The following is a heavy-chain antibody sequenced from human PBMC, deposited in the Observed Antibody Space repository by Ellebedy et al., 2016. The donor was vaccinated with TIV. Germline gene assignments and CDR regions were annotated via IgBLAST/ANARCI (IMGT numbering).Heavy chain of an antibody. CDR3: ARVRERDANDY. CDR1: GYSITSGHF. V-gene: IGHV4-38-2*02. Sequence: MPSETLSLTCSVSGYSITSGHFWGWIRQPPGKGLEWVATIYPRGNSYYYPSLRGRATITVDTSKNQFFLKLTSVTAADTAVYYCARVRERDANDYWGQGILVTVSS. J-gene: IGHJ4*02. CDR2: IYPRGNS. D-gene: IGHD4/OR15-4a*01.